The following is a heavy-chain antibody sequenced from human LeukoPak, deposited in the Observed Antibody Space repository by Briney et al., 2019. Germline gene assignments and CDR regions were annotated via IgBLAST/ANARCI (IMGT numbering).Heavy chain of an antibody. D-gene: IGHD2-2*01. CDR3: AREGWVRPSSWFDP. CDR2: IFHSGST. Sequence: SETLSLTCSVSGYSVSSGFYWGWIRQPPGKGLECIGTIFHSGSTYYNPSLKSRVTISVDTSKNQFSLKLSSVTAADTAVYYCAREGWVRPSSWFDPWGQGTLVTVSS. J-gene: IGHJ5*02. CDR1: GYSVSSGFY. V-gene: IGHV4-38-2*02.